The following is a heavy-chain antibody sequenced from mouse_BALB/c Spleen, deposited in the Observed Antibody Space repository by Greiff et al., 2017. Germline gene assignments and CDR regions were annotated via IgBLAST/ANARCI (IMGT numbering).Heavy chain of an antibody. CDR3: ARDPTQRFAY. V-gene: IGHV5-9-4*01. CDR2: ISSGGSYT. CDR1: GFTFSSYA. J-gene: IGHJ3*01. Sequence: EVQRVESGGGLVKPGGSLKLSCAASGFTFSSYAMSWVRQSPEKRLEWVAEISSGGSYTYYPDTVTGRFTISRDNAKNTLYLEMSSLRSEDTAMYYCARDPTQRFAYWGQGTLVTVSA. D-gene: IGHD2-10*01.